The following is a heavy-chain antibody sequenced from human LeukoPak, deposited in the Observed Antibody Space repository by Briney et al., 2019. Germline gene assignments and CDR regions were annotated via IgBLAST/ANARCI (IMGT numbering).Heavy chain of an antibody. V-gene: IGHV3-23*01. CDR1: GFTFSSYA. CDR3: AKDCSTTSCQRLFDY. D-gene: IGHD2-2*01. J-gene: IGHJ4*02. Sequence: GGSLRLSCAVSGFTFSSYAMSWVRQAPGKGPKWVSAISGSGGSTHYADSVKGRFTISRDNSKNMLYLQMNSLRAEDTALYYCAKDCSTTSCQRLFDYWGQGTLVTVSS. CDR2: ISGSGGST.